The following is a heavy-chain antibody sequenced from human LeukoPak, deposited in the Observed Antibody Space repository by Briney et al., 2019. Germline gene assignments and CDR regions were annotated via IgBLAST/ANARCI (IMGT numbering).Heavy chain of an antibody. V-gene: IGHV3-48*04. CDR2: ISSSGSTI. J-gene: IGHJ3*02. CDR3: AREGVVVRSAFDI. CDR1: GFIFSSYS. D-gene: IGHD2-15*01. Sequence: GGSLRLSCAVSGFIFSSYSMNWVRQAPGKGLEWVSYISSSGSTIYYADSVKGRFTISRDNAKNSLYLQMDSLRAEDTAVYYCAREGVVVRSAFDIWGQGTMVTVSS.